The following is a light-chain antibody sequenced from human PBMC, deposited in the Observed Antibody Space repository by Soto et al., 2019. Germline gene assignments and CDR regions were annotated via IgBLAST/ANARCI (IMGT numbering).Light chain of an antibody. CDR2: AAS. J-gene: IGKJ2*01. V-gene: IGKV1-27*01. Sequence: DIQMTQSPSSLSASVGDRVTITCRASQGISNYLAWYQQKPGKVPKLLIYAASTVQSGVPSRFSGSGSGTDFTLTISILQPEGVASYYCQKYNCAPHTFGQGTRLEIK. CDR1: QGISNY. CDR3: QKYNCAPHT.